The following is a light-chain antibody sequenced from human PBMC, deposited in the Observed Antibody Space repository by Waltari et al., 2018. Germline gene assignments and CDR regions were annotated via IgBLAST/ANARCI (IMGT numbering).Light chain of an antibody. J-gene: IGKJ1*01. V-gene: IGKV1-5*01. Sequence: DIQMTQSPSSLSASVGYTVTITCRASQPVDTWLAWYQQKPGKAPKLLIYRASNLDTGVPSRFSGSGSETEFTLTIRDLHPEDVATYFCQQHDKSPWTFGQGTKVEIK. CDR1: QPVDTW. CDR2: RAS. CDR3: QQHDKSPWT.